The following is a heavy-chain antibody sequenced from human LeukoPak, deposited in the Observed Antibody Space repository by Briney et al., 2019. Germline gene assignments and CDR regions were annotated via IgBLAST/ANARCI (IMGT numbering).Heavy chain of an antibody. V-gene: IGHV3-11*04. CDR2: ISSSGSTI. CDR1: GFTFSDYY. J-gene: IGHJ4*02. CDR3: ASRRITGTTGY. Sequence: GGSLRLSCAASGFTFSDYYMSWIRQAPGEGLEWVSYISSSGSTIYYADSVKGRFTISRDNAKNSLYLQMNSLRAEDTAVYYCASRRITGTTGYWGQGTLVTVSS. D-gene: IGHD1-7*01.